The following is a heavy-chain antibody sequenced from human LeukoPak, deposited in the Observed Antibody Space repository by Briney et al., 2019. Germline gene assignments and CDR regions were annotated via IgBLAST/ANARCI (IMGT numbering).Heavy chain of an antibody. CDR1: GYSFTNYW. V-gene: IGHV5-51*01. J-gene: IGHJ4*02. CDR2: IYPGDSDT. CDR3: ARHSSRDHRYYFDS. Sequence: GESLKISCKASGYSFTNYWIGWVRQRPGKGLEWMGIIYPGDSDTRYSPSFQGQVTISPDKSITTAYLYWSSLRASDTAIYYCARHSSRDHRYYFDSWGQGTLVSVSS.